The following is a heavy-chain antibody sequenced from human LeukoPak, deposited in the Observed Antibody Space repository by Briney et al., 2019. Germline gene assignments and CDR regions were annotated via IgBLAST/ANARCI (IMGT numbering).Heavy chain of an antibody. Sequence: AGGSLRLSCAASGFTFSSYSMNWVRQAPGKGLEWVSYISSIISTIYYADSVKGRFTISRDNAKNTLFLQMNSLRAEDTAVYYCAKTEGMVTPDLREFNWFDPWGQGTLVTVSS. D-gene: IGHD4-23*01. CDR1: GFTFSSYS. CDR2: ISSIISTI. J-gene: IGHJ5*02. V-gene: IGHV3-48*01. CDR3: AKTEGMVTPDLREFNWFDP.